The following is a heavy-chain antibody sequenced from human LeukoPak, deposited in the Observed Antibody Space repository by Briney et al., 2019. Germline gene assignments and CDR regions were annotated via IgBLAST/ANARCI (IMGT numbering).Heavy chain of an antibody. J-gene: IGHJ3*02. CDR1: GGSISSYY. Sequence: SETLSLTCSVSGGSISSYYWSWIRQPPGKGLEWIGYIYYSGRTSYNPSLKSRVTISIDTSKNQFSLRLSSVTAADTAVYYCARGVRAVADAFDIWGQGTMVTVSS. CDR2: IYYSGRT. D-gene: IGHD2-15*01. V-gene: IGHV4-59*01. CDR3: ARGVRAVADAFDI.